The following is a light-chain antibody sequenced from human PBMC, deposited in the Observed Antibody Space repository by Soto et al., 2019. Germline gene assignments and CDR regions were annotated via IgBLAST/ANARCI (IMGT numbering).Light chain of an antibody. CDR2: AAS. CDR3: QQLNSYPLT. J-gene: IGKJ5*01. V-gene: IGKV1-9*01. CDR1: QGISSY. Sequence: DIQLTQSPSFLSASVGDRVTITCRASQGISSYLAWYQQKPGKAPKLLIYAASTLQSGVPSRFGGSGSGTEFTLTISSLQPEDFATYYCQQLNSYPLTFGQGTRPEIK.